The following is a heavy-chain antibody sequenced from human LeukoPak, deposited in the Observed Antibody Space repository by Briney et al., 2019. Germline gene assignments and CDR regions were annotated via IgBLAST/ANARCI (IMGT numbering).Heavy chain of an antibody. D-gene: IGHD6-13*01. CDR2: ISGSGGST. Sequence: PGGSLRLSCAASGFTFSSYAMSWVRQASGKGLEWVSAISGSGGSTYYADSVKGRFTISRDNSKNTLYLQMNSLRAEDTAVYYCARKIGFSSSWYYGRHYFDYWGQGTLVTVSS. CDR3: ARKIGFSSSWYYGRHYFDY. CDR1: GFTFSSYA. V-gene: IGHV3-23*01. J-gene: IGHJ4*02.